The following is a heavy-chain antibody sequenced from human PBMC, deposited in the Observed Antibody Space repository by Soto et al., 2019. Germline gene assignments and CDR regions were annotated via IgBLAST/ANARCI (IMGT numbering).Heavy chain of an antibody. Sequence: GGSLRLSCAASGFTFSSYAMSWVRQAPGKGLEWVSAISGSGGSTYYADSVKGRFTISTDNSKNTLYLQMNSLRAEDTAVYYCTRGYCSGNNCPRPNKWFDSWGQGTLVTVSS. D-gene: IGHD2-15*01. J-gene: IGHJ5*01. CDR2: ISGSGGST. CDR1: GFTFSSYA. CDR3: TRGYCSGNNCPRPNKWFDS. V-gene: IGHV3-23*01.